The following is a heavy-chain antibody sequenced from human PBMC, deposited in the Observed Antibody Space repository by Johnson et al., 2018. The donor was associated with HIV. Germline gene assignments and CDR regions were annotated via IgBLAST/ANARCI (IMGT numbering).Heavy chain of an antibody. CDR1: GFTFSSYG. V-gene: IGHV3-30*02. CDR2: IRYDGSNK. CDR3: AKGHSSGYPKDAFDL. Sequence: QVQLVESGGGVVQPGGSLRLSCAASGFTFSSYGMHWVRQAPGKGLEWVAFIRYDGSNKYYADSVKGRFTISRDNSKNTLYLQMNSLRTEDTAMYYCAKGHSSGYPKDAFDLWGRGTIVTVSS. J-gene: IGHJ3*01. D-gene: IGHD5-18*01.